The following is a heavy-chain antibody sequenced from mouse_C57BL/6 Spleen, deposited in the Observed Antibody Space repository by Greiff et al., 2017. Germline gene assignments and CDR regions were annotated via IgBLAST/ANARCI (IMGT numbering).Heavy chain of an antibody. Sequence: VQLKESGAELVKPGASVKLSCTASGFNIKDYYMHWVKQRTEQGLAWIGRIDPEDGETKYAPKFQGKATITANTSSNTAYLQLSSLTAEDTAVYYCAPGSSYDAMDYWGQGTSVTVSS. V-gene: IGHV14-2*01. J-gene: IGHJ4*01. CDR3: APGSSYDAMDY. D-gene: IGHD1-1*01. CDR2: IDPEDGET. CDR1: GFNIKDYY.